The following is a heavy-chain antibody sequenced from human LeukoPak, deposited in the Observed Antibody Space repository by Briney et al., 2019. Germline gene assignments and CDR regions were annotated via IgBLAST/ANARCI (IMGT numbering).Heavy chain of an antibody. Sequence: GGSLGLSCTASGFTFSNYWMHWVRQAPGKGLVWVSRIDTDGTRTYYADSVKGRFTTSRDNAKNTLYLQMDNLRAEDTAVYYCARGLLTQSTVTLGYWGQGTLVTVSP. CDR1: GFTFSNYW. V-gene: IGHV3-74*01. CDR2: IDTDGTRT. J-gene: IGHJ4*02. D-gene: IGHD4-17*01. CDR3: ARGLLTQSTVTLGY.